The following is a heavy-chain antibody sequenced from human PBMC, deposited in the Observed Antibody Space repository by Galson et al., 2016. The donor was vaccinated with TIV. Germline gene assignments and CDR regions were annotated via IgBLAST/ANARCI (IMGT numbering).Heavy chain of an antibody. J-gene: IGHJ4*02. D-gene: IGHD3-22*01. V-gene: IGHV1-24*01. CDR3: ATVAWFPGLSLDS. Sequence: SVKVSCKVSGNSLNELVIHWVRQAPGEGLEWVGGFDPEAGRTIYAQKFHGRVTVTEGTATDTAYMELNNLRSDDTAVYYCATVAWFPGLSLDSWGQGTLVIVSS. CDR2: FDPEAGRT. CDR1: GNSLNELV.